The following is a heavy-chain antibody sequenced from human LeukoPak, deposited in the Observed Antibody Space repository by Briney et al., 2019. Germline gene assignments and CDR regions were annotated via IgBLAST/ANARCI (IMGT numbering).Heavy chain of an antibody. Sequence: ASVKVSCKASGYTFTSYGISWVRQAPGQGLEWMGWISAYNGNTNYARKLQGRVTMTTDTSTSTAYMELRSLRSDDTAVYYCAWTRIAAAGIGAFDIWGQGTMVTVSS. CDR2: ISAYNGNT. V-gene: IGHV1-18*01. J-gene: IGHJ3*02. CDR1: GYTFTSYG. CDR3: AWTRIAAAGIGAFDI. D-gene: IGHD6-13*01.